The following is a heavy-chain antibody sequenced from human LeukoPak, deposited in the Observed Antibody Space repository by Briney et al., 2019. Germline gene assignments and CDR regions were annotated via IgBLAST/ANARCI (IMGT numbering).Heavy chain of an antibody. D-gene: IGHD3-22*01. V-gene: IGHV1-46*01. CDR3: ARKHRDYYGSGYPEYFQH. CDR1: GYSFTSYY. Sequence: ASVKVSCKASGYSFTSYYMHWVRQAPGQGLEWMGIINPSAGSASYAQKFQGRVTVTRDTSTSTVYMELSSLRSEDTAVYYCARKHRDYYGSGYPEYFQHWGQGTLVTVSS. CDR2: INPSAGSA. J-gene: IGHJ1*01.